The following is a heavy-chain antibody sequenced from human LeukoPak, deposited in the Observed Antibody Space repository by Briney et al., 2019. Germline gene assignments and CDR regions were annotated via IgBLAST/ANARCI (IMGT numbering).Heavy chain of an antibody. CDR2: IYYSGST. Sequence: PSETLSLTCTVSGGSISSNNYYWGWIRQPPGKGLEWIGSIYYSGSTYYNPSLKSRVTISVDTSKNQFSLKLSSVTAADTAVYYCARQGIAAALVGIEEGWFDPWGQGTLVTVSS. D-gene: IGHD6-13*01. V-gene: IGHV4-39*01. CDR1: GGSISSNNYY. CDR3: ARQGIAAALVGIEEGWFDP. J-gene: IGHJ5*02.